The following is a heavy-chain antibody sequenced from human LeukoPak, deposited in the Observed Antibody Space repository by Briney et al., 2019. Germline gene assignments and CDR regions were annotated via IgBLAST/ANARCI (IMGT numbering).Heavy chain of an antibody. V-gene: IGHV3-30-3*01. J-gene: IGHJ4*02. D-gene: IGHD1-26*01. CDR2: ISYDGSNK. CDR3: AREWDDYGDY. CDR1: GFTFSSYA. Sequence: PGGSLRLSCAASGFTFSSYAMHWVRQAPGKGLEWVAVISYDGSNKYYADSVKGRFTISRDNSKNTLYLQMNSLRAEDTAVYYCAREWDDYGDYWGQGTLVTVSS.